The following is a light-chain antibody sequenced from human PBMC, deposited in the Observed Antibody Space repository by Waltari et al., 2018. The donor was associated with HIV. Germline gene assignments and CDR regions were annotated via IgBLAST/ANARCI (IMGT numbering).Light chain of an antibody. J-gene: IGLJ3*02. Sequence: QSALTQPRSVSGSPGQSVTISCTGTNNDVGAYYFVSWYQQFPGQAPKLMIYDVTKRPSGVPDRFAGSKSCNTSSLTISGLQAEDEADYYCCSYAGAYARVFGGGTKLTVL. CDR2: DVT. V-gene: IGLV2-11*01. CDR1: NNDVGAYYF. CDR3: CSYAGAYARV.